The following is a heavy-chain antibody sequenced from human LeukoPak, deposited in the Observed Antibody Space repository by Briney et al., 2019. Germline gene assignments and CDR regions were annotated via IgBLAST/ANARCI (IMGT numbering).Heavy chain of an antibody. V-gene: IGHV3-33*06. CDR3: AKDSVYYDSSPGY. Sequence: GSLRLSCAASGFTFSSYGMHWVRQAPGKGLEWVAVIWYDGSNKYYADSVKGRFTISRDNSKNTLYLRMNSLRAEDTAVYYCAKDSVYYDSSPGYWGQGTLVTVSS. J-gene: IGHJ4*02. D-gene: IGHD3-22*01. CDR1: GFTFSSYG. CDR2: IWYDGSNK.